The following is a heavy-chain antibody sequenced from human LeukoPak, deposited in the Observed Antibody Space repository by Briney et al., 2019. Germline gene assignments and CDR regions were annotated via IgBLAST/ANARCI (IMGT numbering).Heavy chain of an antibody. V-gene: IGHV4-31*03. Sequence: PSETLSLPCTVSGDSITSGGYYWSWVRQHPGKGLEWIGHIYDSVTTYYNPSLQSRVTISADTSKNQFSLKLTSVTAADATVYYCARGHWGYCSGPSSSSLFDHWGQETLVSVPS. CDR3: ARGHWGYCSGPSSSSLFDH. CDR1: GDSITSGGYY. CDR2: IYDSVTT. D-gene: IGHD2-2*01. J-gene: IGHJ4*02.